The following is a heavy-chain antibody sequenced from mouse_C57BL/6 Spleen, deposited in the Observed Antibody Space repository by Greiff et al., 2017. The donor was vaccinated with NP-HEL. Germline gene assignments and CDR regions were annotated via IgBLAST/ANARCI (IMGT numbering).Heavy chain of an antibody. CDR2: IDPSDSYT. J-gene: IGHJ3*01. CDR3: ARSSGRGFAY. CDR1: GYTFTSYW. V-gene: IGHV1-69*01. D-gene: IGHD1-3*01. Sequence: VQLQQSGAELVMPGASVKLSCKASGYTFTSYWMHWVKQRPGQGLEWIGEIDPSDSYTNYNQKFKGKSTLTVDKSSSTAYMQLSSLTSEDSAVYYCARSSGRGFAYWGQGPLVTVSA.